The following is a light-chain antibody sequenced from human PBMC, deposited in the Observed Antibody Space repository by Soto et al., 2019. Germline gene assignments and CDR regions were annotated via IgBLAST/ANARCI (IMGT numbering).Light chain of an antibody. CDR1: SSDVDGYNY. Sequence: QSVLTQPASVSGSPGQSITISCTGTSSDVDGYNYVSWYQQHPGKAPKLMIYEVSNRPSGVSNRFSGSKSGNTASLTISGLQAEDEADYYCSSYTSSSTLVFGTGTRSPS. CDR3: SSYTSSSTLV. CDR2: EVS. J-gene: IGLJ1*01. V-gene: IGLV2-14*01.